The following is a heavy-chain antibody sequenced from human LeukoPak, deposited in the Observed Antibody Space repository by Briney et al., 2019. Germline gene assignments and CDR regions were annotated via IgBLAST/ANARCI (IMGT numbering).Heavy chain of an antibody. CDR1: GGSFSGYY. Sequence: SETLSLTCAVYGGSFSGYYWSWIRQPPGKGLEWIGEINHRGSTNYNPSLKSRVTISVDTSKNQFSLKLSSVTAADTAVYYCARGGLGRITMVWGVRSGMDVWGQGTTVTVSS. D-gene: IGHD3-10*01. V-gene: IGHV4-34*01. CDR3: ARGGLGRITMVWGVRSGMDV. CDR2: INHRGST. J-gene: IGHJ6*02.